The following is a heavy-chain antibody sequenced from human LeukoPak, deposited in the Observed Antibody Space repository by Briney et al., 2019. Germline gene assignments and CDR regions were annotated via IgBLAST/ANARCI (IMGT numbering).Heavy chain of an antibody. CDR1: GFTFSSYG. J-gene: IGHJ4*02. D-gene: IGHD3-9*01. CDR2: IEEYGNQI. V-gene: IGHV3-7*01. Sequence: GRSLRLSCAASGFTFSSYGMHWVRQAPGKGLEWVANIEEYGNQIYYVDSVKGRFTTSRDNAKNSVYLQMNSLRAEDTAVYYCARVGRVTTPRYSDYWGQGTLVTVSS. CDR3: ARVGRVTTPRYSDY.